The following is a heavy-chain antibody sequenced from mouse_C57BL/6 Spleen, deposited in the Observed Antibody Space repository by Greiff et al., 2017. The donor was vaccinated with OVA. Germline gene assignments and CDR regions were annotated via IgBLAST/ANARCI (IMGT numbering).Heavy chain of an antibody. Sequence: QVQLQQPGAELVKPGASVKMSCKASGYTFTSYWITWVKQRPGQGLEWIGDIYPGSGSTNYNEKFKSKATLTVDKSSSTAYMQLSSLTSEDSAVYYCARGGYYPAWFAYWGQGTLVTVSA. CDR3: ARGGYYPAWFAY. D-gene: IGHD2-3*01. J-gene: IGHJ3*01. CDR2: IYPGSGST. CDR1: GYTFTSYW. V-gene: IGHV1-55*01.